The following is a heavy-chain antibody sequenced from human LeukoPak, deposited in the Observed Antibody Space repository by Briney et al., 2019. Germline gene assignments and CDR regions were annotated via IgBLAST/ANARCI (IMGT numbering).Heavy chain of an antibody. J-gene: IGHJ4*02. Sequence: GGSLGLSCAASGFTVSSNCMSWVRQAPGKGLEWVSVIYSGGSTYYADSVKGRFTISRDNSKNTLYLQMNSLRAEDTAVYYCASTAMGDYFDYWGQGTLVTVSS. D-gene: IGHD5-18*01. CDR1: GFTVSSNC. CDR2: IYSGGST. V-gene: IGHV3-66*01. CDR3: ASTAMGDYFDY.